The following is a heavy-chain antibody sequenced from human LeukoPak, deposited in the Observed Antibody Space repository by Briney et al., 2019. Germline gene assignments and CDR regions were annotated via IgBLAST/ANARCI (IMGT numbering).Heavy chain of an antibody. Sequence: GASVKVSCKASGYTFTGYYMHWVRLAPGQGLEWMGWINPNSGGTNYAQKFQGRVTMTRDTSISTVYMELSSLRSDDTAVYYCARADSVPAGDYHYWYMDVWGKGTMVTVSS. V-gene: IGHV1-2*02. J-gene: IGHJ6*03. CDR3: ARADSVPAGDYHYWYMDV. CDR2: INPNSGGT. CDR1: GYTFTGYY. D-gene: IGHD2-2*01.